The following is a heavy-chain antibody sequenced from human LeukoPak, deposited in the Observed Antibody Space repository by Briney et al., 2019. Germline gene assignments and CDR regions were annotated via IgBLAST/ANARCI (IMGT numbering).Heavy chain of an antibody. CDR1: GFTFSTYG. CDR2: VWSDGNGK. CDR3: VRVLMVTFDS. J-gene: IGHJ4*02. Sequence: PGGSLRLSCAASGFTFSTYGMHWVRQAPGKGLEWVALVWSDGNGKFYADSVKGRFTISRDNSKNTLYLQMNSLRAEDTAVYYCVRVLMVTFDSWGQGTLVTVSS. V-gene: IGHV3-33*01. D-gene: IGHD2-21*02.